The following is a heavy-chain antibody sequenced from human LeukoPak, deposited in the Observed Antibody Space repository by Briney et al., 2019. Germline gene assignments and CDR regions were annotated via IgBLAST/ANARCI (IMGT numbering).Heavy chain of an antibody. Sequence: SVKVSCKASGGTFSSYAISWVRQAPGQGLEWMGGIIPILGTANYAQKFQGRVTITADKSTSTAYMELSSLRSEDTAVYYCARDLREHGVFDIWGQGTMVTVSS. J-gene: IGHJ3*02. CDR1: GGTFSSYA. D-gene: IGHD1-26*01. CDR3: ARDLREHGVFDI. CDR2: IIPILGTA. V-gene: IGHV1-69*10.